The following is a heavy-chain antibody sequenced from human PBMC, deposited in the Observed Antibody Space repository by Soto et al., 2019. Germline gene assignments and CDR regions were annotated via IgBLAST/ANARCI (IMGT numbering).Heavy chain of an antibody. CDR1: GGTFSGYA. Sequence: PVKVSCKASGGTFSGYAISWVRQAPGQGLEWMGGIIPIFGTANYAQKFQGRVTITADESTSTAYMELSSLRSEDTAVYYCARVVGYCSSTSCYLHYYYCGMDVWGQGSTATVSS. CDR3: ARVVGYCSSTSCYLHYYYCGMDV. V-gene: IGHV1-69*13. J-gene: IGHJ6*02. D-gene: IGHD2-2*01. CDR2: IIPIFGTA.